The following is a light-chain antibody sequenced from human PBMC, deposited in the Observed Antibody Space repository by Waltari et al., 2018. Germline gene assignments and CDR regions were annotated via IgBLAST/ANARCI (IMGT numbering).Light chain of an antibody. CDR1: QSVRSD. CDR2: DSS. Sequence: EIVMTQSPATLSVSPGESATLSCRASQSVRSDLAWYQQKPGQAPRLLMFDSSSRAAAIPVRFSGSGSGTEFTLTISGLQSEDFAVYYCQHYHQWPPYTFGQGTKVE. V-gene: IGKV3-15*01. CDR3: QHYHQWPPYT. J-gene: IGKJ2*01.